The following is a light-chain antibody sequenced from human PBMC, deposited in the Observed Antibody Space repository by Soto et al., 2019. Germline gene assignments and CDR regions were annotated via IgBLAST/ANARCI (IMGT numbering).Light chain of an antibody. V-gene: IGLV1-47*01. Sequence: QSVLTQRPSASGTPGQRVTISCSGSSSNIGSHYVYWYQQLPGTAPKPLIYRNDQRPSGVPDRFSGSKSGTSASLAISGLRSEDESDYYCAAWDVSLSGWVFGAGTKLTVL. J-gene: IGLJ3*02. CDR3: AAWDVSLSGWV. CDR1: SSNIGSHY. CDR2: RND.